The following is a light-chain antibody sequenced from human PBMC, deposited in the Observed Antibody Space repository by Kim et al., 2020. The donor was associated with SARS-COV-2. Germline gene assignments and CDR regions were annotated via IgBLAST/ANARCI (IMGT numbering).Light chain of an antibody. Sequence: WTQRERATHSCRASQSVSSYLDWDQQKPGQAPRLLIYDASNRGTGIPARFSGSGSGTDFTLTISSLEPEDFAVYYCQQRSNWPRLTFGGGTKLEI. CDR1: QSVSSY. CDR2: DAS. V-gene: IGKV3-11*01. CDR3: QQRSNWPRLT. J-gene: IGKJ4*01.